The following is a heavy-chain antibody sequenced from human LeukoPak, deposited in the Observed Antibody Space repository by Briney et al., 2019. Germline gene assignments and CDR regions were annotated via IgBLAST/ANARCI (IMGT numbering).Heavy chain of an antibody. Sequence: GSLRLSCAGSGFTFSTFAMRWVRQAPGKGLEWIGEINHSGSTNYNPSLKSRVTISVDTSKNQFSLKLSSVTAADTAVYYCARLRLRYFDWLGFPFDPWGQGTLVTVSS. CDR3: ARLRLRYFDWLGFPFDP. J-gene: IGHJ5*02. V-gene: IGHV4-34*01. D-gene: IGHD3-9*01. CDR1: GFTFSTFA. CDR2: INHSGST.